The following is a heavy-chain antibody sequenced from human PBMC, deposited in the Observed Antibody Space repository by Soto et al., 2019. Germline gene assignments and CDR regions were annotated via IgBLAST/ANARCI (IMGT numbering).Heavy chain of an antibody. D-gene: IGHD3-10*01. Sequence: EVQLLESGGRLIQPGGSLRLSCAPSGFTFSGSAMTWVRQAPGKGLEWVSSISGSGGNTYYADSVKGRFTISRANSKNTLSLQMYSLRADDTAVYYCARATRASVRNAMVRYNWFDSWGQGTLVTVSS. CDR1: GFTFSGSA. CDR2: ISGSGGNT. V-gene: IGHV3-23*01. J-gene: IGHJ5*02. CDR3: ARATRASVRNAMVRYNWFDS.